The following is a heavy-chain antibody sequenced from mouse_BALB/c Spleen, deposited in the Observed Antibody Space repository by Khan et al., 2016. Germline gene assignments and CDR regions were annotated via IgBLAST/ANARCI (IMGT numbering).Heavy chain of an antibody. CDR3: PSRDYGSIYYLDC. CDR1: GYTFTDYN. D-gene: IGHD1-1*01. V-gene: IGHV1S29*02. J-gene: IGHJ2*01. CDR2: IYPYNGGT. Sequence: VQLQQSGPELVKPGASVKISCKASGYTFTDYNMHWVRQSHGRSLEWIGHIYPYNGGTGYNQKFRSKATLTVDSSSSTAYMALRGLTSEALAVLYCPSRDYGSIYYLDCWRQGTTLTGSS.